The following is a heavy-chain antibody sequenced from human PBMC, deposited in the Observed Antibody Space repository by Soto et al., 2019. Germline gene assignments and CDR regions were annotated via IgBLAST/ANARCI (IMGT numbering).Heavy chain of an antibody. CDR2: IGTAGYT. D-gene: IGHD6-6*01. Sequence: PGGSLRLSCAASGFTFSSYDMHWVRQATGKGLEWVSAIGTAGYTYYPGSVKGRFTISRENAKNSLYLQMNSLRAGDTAVYYCARSSSASYYYGMDVWGQGTTVTVSS. CDR1: GFTFSSYD. J-gene: IGHJ6*02. V-gene: IGHV3-13*01. CDR3: ARSSSASYYYGMDV.